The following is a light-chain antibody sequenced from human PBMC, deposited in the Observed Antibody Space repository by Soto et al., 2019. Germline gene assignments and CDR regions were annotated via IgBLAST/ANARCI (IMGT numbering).Light chain of an antibody. Sequence: NFMLTQPHSMSESPGKTVTISCTRSSGSIARNYVQWYQQRPGGAPTTVIYQDNQRPSGVPDRFSGSIDSSSNSASLTISGLKTEDEADYYCQSYDTINQAGIFGGGTQLTVL. V-gene: IGLV6-57*04. J-gene: IGLJ2*01. CDR1: SGSIARNY. CDR3: QSYDTINQAGI. CDR2: QDN.